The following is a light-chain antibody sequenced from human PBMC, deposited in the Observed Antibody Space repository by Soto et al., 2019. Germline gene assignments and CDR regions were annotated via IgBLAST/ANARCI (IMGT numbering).Light chain of an antibody. V-gene: IGLV2-14*01. CDR2: DVS. J-gene: IGLJ1*01. CDR3: SSYLGSSTLSGV. CDR1: TSDVGGYDY. Sequence: QSVLTQPASVSGSPGQSITVSCTGTTSDVGGYDYVAWYQQHPGKAPKLMIYDVSSRPSGVSNRFSGSKSGNTASLPISGLQAEDEADYCCSSYLGSSTLSGVFGTGTKLTVL.